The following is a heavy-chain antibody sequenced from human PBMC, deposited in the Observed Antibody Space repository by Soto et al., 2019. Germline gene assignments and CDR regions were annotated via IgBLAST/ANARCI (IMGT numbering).Heavy chain of an antibody. Sequence: QVQVVESGGGVVQPGGSLRLSCTAAGFSLSRYGLHWIRQAPGTGLEWVAGLWSNGITRSYADSVKGRFTISRDTSENMLYLQMNSLGAEDTAVYYCARDLSYWSLLIDHWGQGTLVTVSS. CDR2: LWSNGITR. J-gene: IGHJ4*02. V-gene: IGHV3-33*01. CDR1: GFSLSRYG. D-gene: IGHD2-8*02. CDR3: ARDLSYWSLLIDH.